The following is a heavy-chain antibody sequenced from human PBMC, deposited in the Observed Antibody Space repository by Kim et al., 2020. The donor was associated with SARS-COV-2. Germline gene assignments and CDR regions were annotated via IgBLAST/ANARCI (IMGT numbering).Heavy chain of an antibody. V-gene: IGHV3-7*03. CDR3: ARGLQYDFVWGSYPDY. J-gene: IGHJ4*02. Sequence: GGSLRLSCAASGFTFRTYWMSWVRQAPGKGLEWVANIRQDESDKYYVDSVKGRFTISRDNAQNSLYLQMNNLRPEDTAIYYCARGLQYDFVWGSYPDYWGQGTLVTVSS. D-gene: IGHD3-16*02. CDR1: GFTFRTYW. CDR2: IRQDESDK.